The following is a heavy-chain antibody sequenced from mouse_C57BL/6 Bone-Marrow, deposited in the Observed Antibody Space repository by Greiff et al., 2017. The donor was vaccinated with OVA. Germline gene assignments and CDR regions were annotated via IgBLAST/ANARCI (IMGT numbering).Heavy chain of an antibody. V-gene: IGHV1-26*01. CDR2: INPNNGGT. CDR1: GYTFTDYY. J-gene: IGHJ3*01. Sequence: VQLQQSGPELVKPGASVKISCKASGYTFTDYYMNWVKQSHGKSLEWIGDINPNNGGTSYNQKFKGKATLTVEKSSSTAYMELRSLTSEDSAVYYCARRGNWVLAWFAYWGQGTLVTVSA. CDR3: ARRGNWVLAWFAY. D-gene: IGHD4-1*01.